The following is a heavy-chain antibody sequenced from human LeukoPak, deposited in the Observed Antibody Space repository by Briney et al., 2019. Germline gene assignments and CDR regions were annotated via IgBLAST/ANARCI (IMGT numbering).Heavy chain of an antibody. J-gene: IGHJ3*02. CDR1: GFTFSNYW. V-gene: IGHV3-7*01. CDR2: IKPSGSEK. CDR3: ARDLDTYVVLTAYDTFDI. D-gene: IGHD2-21*02. Sequence: GGSLRLSCEGSGFTFSNYWMTWVRQAPEKGLEWVANIKPSGSEKHYADSVEGRFTVSRDNAKNSLYLQMNSLRAEDTAVYYCARDLDTYVVLTAYDTFDIWGQGTMVTVSS.